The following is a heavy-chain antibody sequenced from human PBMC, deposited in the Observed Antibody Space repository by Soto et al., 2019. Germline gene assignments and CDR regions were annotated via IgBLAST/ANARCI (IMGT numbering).Heavy chain of an antibody. CDR3: AHGAVAGIFDY. CDR2: IYWDDDK. Sequence: QITLKESGPTLVKPTQTLTLTCTFSGFSLSTSGVGVGWFRQPPGKALEWLALIYWDDDKRYSPSLKSRLTLTKDTSKVQVVLTMTNMDPLDTATCYGAHGAVAGIFDYWGQGTLVTVSS. D-gene: IGHD6-19*01. V-gene: IGHV2-5*02. J-gene: IGHJ4*02. CDR1: GFSLSTSGVG.